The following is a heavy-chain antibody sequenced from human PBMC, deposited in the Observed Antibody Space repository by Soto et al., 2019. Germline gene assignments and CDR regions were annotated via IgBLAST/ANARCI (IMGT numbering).Heavy chain of an antibody. CDR3: ARKGCSGSTCPYYLDL. CDR1: GVTFSSHS. CDR2: FTATSGT. V-gene: IGHV3-23*01. J-gene: IGHJ5*02. D-gene: IGHD2-15*01. Sequence: EVQLLESGGGLVQPGGSLRLSCAASGVTFSSHSMHWVRQAPGKGLEWVSGFTATSGTYYADSVKGRFTISRDNSKSTLYLQLDRLRAEDSAVYFCARKGCSGSTCPYYLDLWGQGTLVTVSS.